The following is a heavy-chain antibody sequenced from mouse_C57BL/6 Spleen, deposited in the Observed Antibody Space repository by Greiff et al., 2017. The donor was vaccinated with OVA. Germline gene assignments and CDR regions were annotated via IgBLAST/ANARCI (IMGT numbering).Heavy chain of an antibody. J-gene: IGHJ2*01. CDR2: ILPGSGST. Sequence: VQLQQSGAELMKPGASVKLSCKATGYTFTGYWIEWVKQRPGHGLEWIGEILPGSGSTNYHEKFKGKATFTADTTSNTAYMQLSSLTTEDSAIYYCARRGVTTVVATNFDYWGQGTTLTVSS. CDR3: ARRGVTTVVATNFDY. CDR1: GYTFTGYW. D-gene: IGHD1-1*01. V-gene: IGHV1-9*01.